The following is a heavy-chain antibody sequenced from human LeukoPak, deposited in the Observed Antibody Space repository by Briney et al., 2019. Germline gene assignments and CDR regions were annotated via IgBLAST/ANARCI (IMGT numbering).Heavy chain of an antibody. D-gene: IGHD5-12*01. CDR1: GGSISGYF. Sequence: PSETLSLTCTVSGGSISGYFWTWIRQPAGKELEWIGRVYTSGTTYCNPSLESRVTISLDTFNNQFSLRVTSVTAADTAIYYCARGTEKTRISGYYSFDHWGRGLLVTVSS. V-gene: IGHV4-4*07. CDR2: VYTSGTT. J-gene: IGHJ4*02. CDR3: ARGTEKTRISGYYSFDH.